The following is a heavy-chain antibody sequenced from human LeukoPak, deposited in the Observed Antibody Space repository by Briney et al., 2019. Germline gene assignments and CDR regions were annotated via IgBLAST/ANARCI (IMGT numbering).Heavy chain of an antibody. Sequence: GGSLRLSCAASGFTFNTYAMSWVRQAPGKGLEWVSGISASGGSTYYADSVKGRFTISRDNSKNTLYLQMNSLRAEDTAVCYCAKGASIYYFYYMDVWGKGTTVTVSS. D-gene: IGHD6-6*01. V-gene: IGHV3-23*01. CDR2: ISASGGST. CDR1: GFTFNTYA. CDR3: AKGASIYYFYYMDV. J-gene: IGHJ6*03.